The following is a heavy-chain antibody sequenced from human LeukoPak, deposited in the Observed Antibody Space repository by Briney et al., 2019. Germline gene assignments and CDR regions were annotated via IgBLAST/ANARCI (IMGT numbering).Heavy chain of an antibody. V-gene: IGHV4-39*07. J-gene: IGHJ4*02. Sequence: SSETLSLTCTVSGGSITSSSHHWGWLRQPPGKGLEWIGSIYYSGTTYYKPSLRSRVTISVDKSKNQFSLKLSSVTAADTAVYYCARSAQVPAAISGLDYWGQGTLVTVSS. CDR2: IYYSGTT. CDR1: GGSITSSSHH. CDR3: ARSAQVPAAISGLDY. D-gene: IGHD2-2*02.